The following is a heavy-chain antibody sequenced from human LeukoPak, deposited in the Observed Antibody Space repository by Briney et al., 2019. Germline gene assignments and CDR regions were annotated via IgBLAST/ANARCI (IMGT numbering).Heavy chain of an antibody. CDR2: INTNSGGT. D-gene: IGHD1-26*01. V-gene: IGHV1-2*02. J-gene: IGHJ4*02. CDR1: KYTFTGYY. CDR3: VRERELFFDY. Sequence: GASVKVSCKASKYTFTGYYIDWVRQAPGQGLEWLGWINTNSGGTNYAQNFQGRVTMTRDTSISTAYMELSSLRSDDTAVYYCVRERELFFDYWGQGTLVTVSS.